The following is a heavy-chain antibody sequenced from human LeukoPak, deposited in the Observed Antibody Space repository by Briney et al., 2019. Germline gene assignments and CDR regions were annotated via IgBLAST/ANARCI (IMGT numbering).Heavy chain of an antibody. J-gene: IGHJ4*02. V-gene: IGHV4-38-2*02. CDR2: IYYSGST. CDR1: GYSISSGYY. D-gene: IGHD2-21*01. Sequence: PSETLSLTCTVSGYSISSGYYWGWIRQPPGKGLEWIGYIYYSGSTNYNPSLKSRVTISVDTSKNQFSLKLSSVTAADTAVYYCAREHVAGFDYWGQGTLVTVSS. CDR3: AREHVAGFDY.